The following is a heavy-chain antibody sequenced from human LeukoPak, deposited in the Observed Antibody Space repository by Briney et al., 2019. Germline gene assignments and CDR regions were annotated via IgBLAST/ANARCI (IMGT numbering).Heavy chain of an antibody. V-gene: IGHV3-53*01. CDR2: IYSGGST. CDR3: ARDDKRSGALDP. J-gene: IGHJ5*02. CDR1: GFTVSSNY. D-gene: IGHD2-15*01. Sequence: GGSLRLSCAASGFTVSSNYMSWVRQAPGKGLEWVSVIYSGGSTYYADSVKGRFTISRDNSKNTLYLQMDSLRAEDTAVYYCARDDKRSGALDPWGQGTLVTVSS.